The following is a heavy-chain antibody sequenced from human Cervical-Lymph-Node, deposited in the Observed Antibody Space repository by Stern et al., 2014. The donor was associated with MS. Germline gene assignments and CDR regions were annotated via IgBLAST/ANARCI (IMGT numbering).Heavy chain of an antibody. CDR2: ISGSGGST. J-gene: IGHJ4*02. V-gene: IGHV3-23*04. D-gene: IGHD3-22*01. Sequence: EVQLVESGGGLVQPGGSLRLSCAASGFTFSSYAMSWVRQAPGKGLEWVSAISGSGGSTYYADSVKGRFTISRDNSKNTLYLQMNSLRAEDTAVYYCAASLAHYYDSSGYDADFDYWGQGTLVTVSS. CDR1: GFTFSSYA. CDR3: AASLAHYYDSSGYDADFDY.